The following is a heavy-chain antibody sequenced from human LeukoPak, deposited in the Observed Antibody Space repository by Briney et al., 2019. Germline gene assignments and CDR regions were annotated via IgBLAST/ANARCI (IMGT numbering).Heavy chain of an antibody. Sequence: SETLSLTCTVSGGSISSGGYYWSWIRQPPGKGLEWIGYIYHSGSTYYNPSLKSRVTISVDRSKNQFSLKLSSVTAADTAVYYCARGAPLVAIDYWGQGTLVTVSS. CDR2: IYHSGST. D-gene: IGHD5-12*01. CDR1: GGSISSGGYY. J-gene: IGHJ4*02. CDR3: ARGAPLVAIDY. V-gene: IGHV4-30-2*01.